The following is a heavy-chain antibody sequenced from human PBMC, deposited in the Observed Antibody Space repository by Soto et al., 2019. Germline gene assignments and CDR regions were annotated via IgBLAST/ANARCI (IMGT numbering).Heavy chain of an antibody. J-gene: IGHJ4*02. CDR2: ISGGGRPI. D-gene: IGHD6-19*01. CDR3: ARDLGWAFDS. Sequence: EVQLVESGGGSVQPGGSLRPSFAAPGFTFRTFSITWVRQAPGRGLEWISYISGGGRPISYADSVKGRFTISRDNAKNSLYLQMDSLTDEDTAVYYCARDLGWAFDSWGQGTLVTVSS. CDR1: GFTFRTFS. V-gene: IGHV3-48*02.